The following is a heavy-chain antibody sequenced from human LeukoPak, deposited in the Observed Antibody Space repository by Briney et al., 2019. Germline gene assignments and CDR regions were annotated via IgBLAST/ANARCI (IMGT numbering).Heavy chain of an antibody. CDR2: IYPGDSDT. V-gene: IGHV5-51*01. Sequence: GESLKISCKGSGYSFTSYWIGWVRQMPGKGLEWMVIIYPGDSDTRYSPSFQGQVTISADKSISTAYLQWSSLKASDTAMYYCARVAGNDYYYYYYMDVWGKGTTVTVSS. CDR1: GYSFTSYW. D-gene: IGHD6-19*01. CDR3: ARVAGNDYYYYYYMDV. J-gene: IGHJ6*03.